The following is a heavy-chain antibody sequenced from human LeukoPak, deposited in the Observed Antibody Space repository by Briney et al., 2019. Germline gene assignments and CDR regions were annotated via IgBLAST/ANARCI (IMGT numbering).Heavy chain of an antibody. CDR2: ISSSGSTI. V-gene: IGHV3-48*03. D-gene: IGHD3-10*02. CDR1: GFTFRSYE. J-gene: IGHJ6*04. Sequence: GGSLRLSCAASGFTFRSYEMNWVRQAPGKGLGWVSYISSSGSTIYYADSVKGRFTISRDNAKNSLYLQMNSLRAEDTAVYYCAELGITMIGGVWGKGTTVTISS. CDR3: AELGITMIGGV.